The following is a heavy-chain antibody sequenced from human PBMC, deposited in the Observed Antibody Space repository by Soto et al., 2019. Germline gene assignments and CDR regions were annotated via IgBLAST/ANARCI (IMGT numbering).Heavy chain of an antibody. CDR2: IYSGGNA. V-gene: IGHV3-53*01. D-gene: IGHD2-15*01. CDR1: GFTFSNH. J-gene: IGHJ2*01. Sequence: GSLRLSCAASGFTFSNHMSWVRQAPGKGLEWVSVIYSGGNAYYTDSVKGRFTISRDNSKNTLYVQMNSLRAEDTAVYYCARIPYCSGGSCYSGRYFDLWGRGILDPVSS. CDR3: ARIPYCSGGSCYSGRYFDL.